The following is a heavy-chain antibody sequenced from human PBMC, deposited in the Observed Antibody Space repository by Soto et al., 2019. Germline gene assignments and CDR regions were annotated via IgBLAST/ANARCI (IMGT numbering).Heavy chain of an antibody. Sequence: PGESLKISCKGSGYSLTSYWISWVRQMPGKGLEWMGRIDPSDSYTNYSPSFQGHVTISADKSISTAYLQWSSLKASDTAMYYCAIFPIDCSGGSCFTLNYYYYGMDVWGQGTTVTVSS. CDR2: IDPSDSYT. J-gene: IGHJ6*02. CDR3: AIFPIDCSGGSCFTLNYYYYGMDV. CDR1: GYSLTSYW. V-gene: IGHV5-10-1*01. D-gene: IGHD2-15*01.